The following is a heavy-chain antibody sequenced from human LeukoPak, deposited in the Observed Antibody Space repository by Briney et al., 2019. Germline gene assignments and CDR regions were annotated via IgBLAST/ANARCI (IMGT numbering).Heavy chain of an antibody. V-gene: IGHV3-9*01. Sequence: GGSLRLSCAASGFTFSSYAMSWVRQAPGKGLEWVSGISWNSGSIGYADSVKGRFTISRDNAKNFLYLQMNSLRAEDTALYYCAKGTTMVRGQTGADYWGQGTLVTVSS. J-gene: IGHJ4*02. D-gene: IGHD3-10*01. CDR3: AKGTTMVRGQTGADY. CDR1: GFTFSSYA. CDR2: ISWNSGSI.